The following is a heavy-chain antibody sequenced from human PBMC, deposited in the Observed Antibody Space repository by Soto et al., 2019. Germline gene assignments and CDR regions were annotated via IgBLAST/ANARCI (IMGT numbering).Heavy chain of an antibody. V-gene: IGHV3-23*01. J-gene: IGHJ1*01. CDR3: TAYSEGYLVDFLH. CDR2: ISGSGGST. D-gene: IGHD3-16*01. CDR1: GFTYSTHA. Sequence: EVQLLESGGGLVQPGGSLRLSCAASGFTYSTHAMSWVRQAPGKGLEWVSAISGSGGSTYYAGSVKGRFTLSSDDSKKTLYLQMNSLRADDTAIYYCTAYSEGYLVDFLHWSQGTMVTVSS.